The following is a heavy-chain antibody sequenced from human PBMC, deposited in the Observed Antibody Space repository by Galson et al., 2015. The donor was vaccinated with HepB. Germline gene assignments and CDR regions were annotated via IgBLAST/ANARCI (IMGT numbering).Heavy chain of an antibody. CDR1: GFTFSSYA. CDR2: ISYDGSNK. J-gene: IGHJ6*02. V-gene: IGHV3-30*04. D-gene: IGHD6-25*01. Sequence: SLRLSCAASGFTFSSYAIYWVRQAPGKGLEWVAVISYDGSNKYYADSVKGRFTISRDNPKNTLYLQMNSLRGEDTAVYYCARDKSAYYYYYGMDVWGQGTTVTVSS. CDR3: ARDKSAYYYYYGMDV.